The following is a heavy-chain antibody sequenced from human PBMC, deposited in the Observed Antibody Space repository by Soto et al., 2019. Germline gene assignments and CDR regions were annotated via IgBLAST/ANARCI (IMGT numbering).Heavy chain of an antibody. CDR2: IIPIFGTA. V-gene: IGHV1-69*13. Sequence: SVKVSCKASGGTFSSYAISWVRQAPGQGLEWMGGIIPIFGTANYAQKFQGRVTITADESTSTAYMELSSLRSEDTAVYYCARGRIAAAGYPSNYYYYGMDVWGQGTTVTVSS. CDR3: ARGRIAAAGYPSNYYYYGMDV. J-gene: IGHJ6*02. CDR1: GGTFSSYA. D-gene: IGHD6-13*01.